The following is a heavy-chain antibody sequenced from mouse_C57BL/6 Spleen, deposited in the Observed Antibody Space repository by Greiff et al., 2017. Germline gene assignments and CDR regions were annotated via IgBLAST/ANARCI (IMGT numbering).Heavy chain of an antibody. J-gene: IGHJ1*03. Sequence: EVLLVASGGGFVQPGGSMQLSCVSSGFPFSNYWMNLVRQSPEKGLEWVSQIRLKSDNYATHYAESVKGRFTISRDDSKSSVYLQMNNLRAEDTGIYYCTGNGYDGAVWGTGTTVTVSS. CDR1: GFPFSNYW. D-gene: IGHD2-2*01. CDR2: IRLKSDNYAT. CDR3: TGNGYDGAV. V-gene: IGHV6-3*01.